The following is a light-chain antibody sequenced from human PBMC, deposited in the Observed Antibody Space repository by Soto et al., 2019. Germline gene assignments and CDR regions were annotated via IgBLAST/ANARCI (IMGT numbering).Light chain of an antibody. CDR2: EVS. Sequence: QSALTQPASMSGSPGQSITISCTGTSSDIGSYDYVSWYQLHPGKAPKLMVFEVSNRPSGVSYRLSGSKSGNTASLTISGLQAEDEADYFCSSYSISTAYLFGTGTKLTVL. CDR3: SSYSISTAYL. J-gene: IGLJ1*01. CDR1: SSDIGSYDY. V-gene: IGLV2-14*01.